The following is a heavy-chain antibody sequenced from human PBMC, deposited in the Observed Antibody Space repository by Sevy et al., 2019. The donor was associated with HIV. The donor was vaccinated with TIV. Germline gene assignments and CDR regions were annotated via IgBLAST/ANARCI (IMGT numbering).Heavy chain of an antibody. D-gene: IGHD5-18*01. V-gene: IGHV3-23*01. CDR1: GFTFSSYS. CDR2: ISGTGDYT. Sequence: GGSLRLSCAASGFTFSSYSLNWVRHAPGKGLDWISVISGTGDYTYYADSVKGRFTISRDNSENTLSLQMNSLRAEDTAIFYCAKKMGGGSGMAFLVDYWDQGTLVTVSS. J-gene: IGHJ4*02. CDR3: AKKMGGGSGMAFLVDY.